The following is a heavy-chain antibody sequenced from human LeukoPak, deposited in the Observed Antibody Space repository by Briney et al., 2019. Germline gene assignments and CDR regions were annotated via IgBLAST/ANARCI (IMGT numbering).Heavy chain of an antibody. CDR3: ARDQPSYYGSGSYYKRGAWFDP. CDR2: IYYSGST. Sequence: PSETLSLTCTVSGGSISSYYWSWLRQPPGKGLEWIGYIYYSGSTNYKPSLKSRVTISVDTSKNQFSLKLSSVTAADTAVYYCARDQPSYYGSGSYYKRGAWFDPWGQGTLVTVSS. CDR1: GGSISSYY. D-gene: IGHD3-10*01. J-gene: IGHJ5*02. V-gene: IGHV4-59*01.